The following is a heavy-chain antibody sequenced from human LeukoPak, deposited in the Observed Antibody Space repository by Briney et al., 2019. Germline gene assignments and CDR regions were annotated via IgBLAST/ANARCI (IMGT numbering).Heavy chain of an antibody. CDR1: GGSIINHY. V-gene: IGHV4-4*07. J-gene: IGHJ5*02. D-gene: IGHD6-19*01. CDR3: ARDARYASGWSTPES. CDR2: IYSSGSA. Sequence: SETLSLTCTVSGGSIINHYWSWIRQPAGKGLEWIGRIYSSGSANYSPSLKSRVSMSIDTSNNHFSLNLTSVTAADTALYFCARDARYASGWSTPESWGQGTLVTVSS.